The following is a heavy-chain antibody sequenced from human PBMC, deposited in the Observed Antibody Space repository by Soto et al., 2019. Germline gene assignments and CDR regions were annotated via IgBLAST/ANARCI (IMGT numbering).Heavy chain of an antibody. CDR3: AKEVGFRRYYYGMDV. CDR2: ISYDGSNN. V-gene: IGHV3-30*18. CDR1: GFTFSSYG. J-gene: IGHJ6*02. Sequence: QVQLVESGGGVVQPGRSLRLSCAASGFTFSSYGMHWVRQAPGKGLEWVAVISYDGSNNYYADSVKGRFTISRDNSKNTLYLQMNSLRAEDTAVYYCAKEVGFRRYYYGMDVSGQGTTVTVSS. D-gene: IGHD2-15*01.